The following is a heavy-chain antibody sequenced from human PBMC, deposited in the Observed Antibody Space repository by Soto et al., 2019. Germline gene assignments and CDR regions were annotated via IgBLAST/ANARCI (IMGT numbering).Heavy chain of an antibody. Sequence: GGSLRLSCAASGFTFSSYGMHWVRQAPGKGLEWVALISYDGSNKYYADSVKGRFTISRDNSKNALSLQVSSLRPEDTAVYYCAKDRDSSGWFSGYYYGVDVWGQGTTVTVSS. CDR3: AKDRDSSGWFSGYYYGVDV. V-gene: IGHV3-30*18. J-gene: IGHJ6*02. CDR2: ISYDGSNK. D-gene: IGHD6-19*01. CDR1: GFTFSSYG.